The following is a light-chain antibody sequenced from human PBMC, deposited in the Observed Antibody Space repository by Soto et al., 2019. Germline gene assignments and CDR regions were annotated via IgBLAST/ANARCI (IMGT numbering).Light chain of an antibody. CDR3: ASFTTSNTWV. Sequence: QSALTQPASVAGSPGQSITISCTGTSRDIGHYNYVSWFQQHPGKAPKLMIYEVTKRPSGVSNXFSGSKSGNTASLTISGXXXEDEADXYCASFTTSNTWVFGGGTKLTVL. J-gene: IGLJ3*02. V-gene: IGLV2-14*01. CDR2: EVT. CDR1: SRDIGHYNY.